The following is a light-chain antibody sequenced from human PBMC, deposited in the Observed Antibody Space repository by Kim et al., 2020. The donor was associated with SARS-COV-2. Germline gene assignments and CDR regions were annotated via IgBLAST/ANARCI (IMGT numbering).Light chain of an antibody. CDR3: QAWDSSTVV. Sequence: VSPGKTASITCSGDKLGDKYACWYQQKPGQSPVLVIYQDRKRPSEIPERFSGSNSGNTATLTISGTQAMDEADYYCQAWDSSTVVFGGGTQLTVL. CDR2: QDR. V-gene: IGLV3-1*01. J-gene: IGLJ2*01. CDR1: KLGDKY.